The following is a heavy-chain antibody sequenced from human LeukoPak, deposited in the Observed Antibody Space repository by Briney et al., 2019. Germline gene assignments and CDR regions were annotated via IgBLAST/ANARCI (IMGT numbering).Heavy chain of an antibody. J-gene: IGHJ3*02. D-gene: IGHD6-13*01. CDR2: ISYEGSSK. V-gene: IGHV3-30-3*01. CDR1: GFTFSSYA. CDR3: AREISTSSSWYGDDAFDI. Sequence: PGGSLRLSCTASGFTFSSYAIHWVRQAPGKRLEWVTLISYEGSSKYYADSVRGRFIISRDNSKNTLFLQMNSLRTEDTAVYYCAREISTSSSWYGDDAFDIWGQGTMVTVSS.